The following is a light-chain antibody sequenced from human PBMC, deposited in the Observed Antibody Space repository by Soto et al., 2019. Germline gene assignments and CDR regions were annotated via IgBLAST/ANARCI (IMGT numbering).Light chain of an antibody. J-gene: IGLJ3*02. Sequence: QSALTQPASVSGSPGQSITFSCTGTSSDVGGYNYVSWYQQHPGKAPKLMISEVSNRPSGVSNRFSGSKSGNTASLTISGLQAEDEADYYCSSYTSSSTRVFGGGTKVTVL. V-gene: IGLV2-14*01. CDR2: EVS. CDR3: SSYTSSSTRV. CDR1: SSDVGGYNY.